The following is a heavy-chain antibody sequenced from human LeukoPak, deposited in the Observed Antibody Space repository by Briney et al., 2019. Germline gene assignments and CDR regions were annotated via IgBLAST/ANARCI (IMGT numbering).Heavy chain of an antibody. CDR2: INHSGST. J-gene: IGHJ1*01. CDR1: GGSLSGYY. D-gene: IGHD3-22*01. Sequence: SETLSLTCAVYGGSLSGYYWSWIRQPPGKGLEWIGEINHSGSTNYNPSLKSRVTISVDTSKNQFSLKLSSVTAADTAVYYCARLKYYYDSSGYRAEYFQHWGQGTLVTVSS. V-gene: IGHV4-34*01. CDR3: ARLKYYYDSSGYRAEYFQH.